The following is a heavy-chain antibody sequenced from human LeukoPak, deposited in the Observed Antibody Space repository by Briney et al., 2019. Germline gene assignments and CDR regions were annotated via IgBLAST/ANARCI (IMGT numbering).Heavy chain of an antibody. J-gene: IGHJ4*02. CDR2: ISSSSSYI. Sequence: GGSLRLSCAASGFTFSSYSMNWVRQAPGKGLEWVSSISSSSSYIYYADSVKGRFTISRDNAKNSLYLQMNSLRAEDTAVYYCARDLCSGGSCYSDLWGQGTLVTVSS. D-gene: IGHD2-15*01. CDR3: ARDLCSGGSCYSDL. V-gene: IGHV3-21*01. CDR1: GFTFSSYS.